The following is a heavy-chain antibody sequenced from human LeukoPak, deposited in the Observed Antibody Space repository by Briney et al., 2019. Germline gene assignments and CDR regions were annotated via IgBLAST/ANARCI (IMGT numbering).Heavy chain of an antibody. J-gene: IGHJ3*02. CDR3: AKVFGGVRGTFDI. CDR2: ISGSGGST. Sequence: PGGSLRLSCAASGFTFSSYAMSWVRQAPGKGLEWVSAISGSGGSTYYADSVKGRFTISRDNSKNTLYLQMNSLRAEATAVYYCAKVFGGVRGTFDIWGQGTMVTVSS. D-gene: IGHD3-10*01. V-gene: IGHV3-23*01. CDR1: GFTFSSYA.